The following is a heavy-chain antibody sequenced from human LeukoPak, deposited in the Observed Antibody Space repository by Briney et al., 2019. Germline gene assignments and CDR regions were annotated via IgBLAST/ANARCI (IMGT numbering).Heavy chain of an antibody. CDR2: MNPINGNT. CDR1: GYTFTSYD. J-gene: IGHJ4*02. V-gene: IGHV1-8*01. CDR3: ARGFVTFGTGSLDY. D-gene: IGHD3/OR15-3a*01. Sequence: ASVKVSCKASGYTFTSYDINWVRQATGQGLEWLGWMNPINGNTGYTQRFQGRITMTRDTSKSTAYMELSSLRSEDTAVYYCARGFVTFGTGSLDYWGQGTLVTVSS.